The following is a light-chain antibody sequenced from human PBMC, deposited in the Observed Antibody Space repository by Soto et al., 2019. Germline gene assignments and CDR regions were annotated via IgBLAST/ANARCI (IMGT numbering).Light chain of an antibody. J-gene: IGKJ2*01. CDR1: QSLVYADGNTY. Sequence: DIVMTQSPLSLPVTPGEPASISCTSSQSLVYADGNTYLNWLQQRPGQSPRRLIYKVFNRDSGVPDRFSGSASGSEFKLTISRVEAEDIGVYYCMQTAHWPYTFGRGTKVDIK. CDR2: KVF. CDR3: MQTAHWPYT. V-gene: IGKV2-30*01.